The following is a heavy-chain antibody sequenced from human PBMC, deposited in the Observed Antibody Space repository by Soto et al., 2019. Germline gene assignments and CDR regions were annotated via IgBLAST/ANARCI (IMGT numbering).Heavy chain of an antibody. CDR1: GFTFSSYS. CDR3: ARDNVAAAGTGVYYYYGMDV. D-gene: IGHD6-13*01. CDR2: ISSSSSYI. J-gene: IGHJ6*02. V-gene: IGHV3-21*01. Sequence: GGSLRLSCAASGFTFSSYSMNWVRQAPGKGLEWVSSISSSSSYIYYADSVKGRFTISRDNAKNSLYLQMNSLRAEDTAVYYCARDNVAAAGTGVYYYYGMDVWGQGTTVTVSS.